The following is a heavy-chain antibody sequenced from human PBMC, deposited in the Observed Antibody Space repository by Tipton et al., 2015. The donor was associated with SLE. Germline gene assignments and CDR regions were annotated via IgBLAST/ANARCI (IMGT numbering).Heavy chain of an antibody. D-gene: IGHD6-6*01. CDR3: ARGDKMSSAFYDY. J-gene: IGHJ4*02. CDR1: GGSISSGSYY. Sequence: TLSLTCTVSGGSISSGSYYWSWIRQPAGKGLEWIGRIYTSGSTNYNPSLKSRVTISLDTSNSQVSLKLTSVTAADTAVYYCARGDKMSSAFYDYWGQGTLVTVSS. CDR2: IYTSGST. V-gene: IGHV4-61*02.